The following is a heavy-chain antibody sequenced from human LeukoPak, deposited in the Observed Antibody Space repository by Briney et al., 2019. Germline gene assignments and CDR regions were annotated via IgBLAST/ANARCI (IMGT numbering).Heavy chain of an antibody. J-gene: IGHJ4*02. V-gene: IGHV3-74*01. CDR2: INSDGSST. Sequence: GGSLRLSCAASGFTFSSYWMHWVRQAPGKGLVWVSRINSDGSSTSYADSVKGRFTISRNNANNTLYLQMNSLRAEDTAVYYCAREEDILTGYYLVWGQGTLVTVSS. D-gene: IGHD3-9*01. CDR3: AREEDILTGYYLV. CDR1: GFTFSSYW.